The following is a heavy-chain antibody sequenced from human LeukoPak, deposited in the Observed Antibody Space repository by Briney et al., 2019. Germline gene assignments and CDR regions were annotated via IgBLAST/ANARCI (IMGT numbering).Heavy chain of an antibody. J-gene: IGHJ4*02. Sequence: GGSLRLSCAASGFTFSSYEMNWVRQAPGKGLEWVSAISGSGGSTYYADSVKGRFTISRDNSKNTLYLQMNSLRAEDTAVYYCAKDQLYDSSEGDYWGQGTLVTVSS. V-gene: IGHV3-23*01. CDR1: GFTFSSYE. CDR2: ISGSGGST. D-gene: IGHD3-22*01. CDR3: AKDQLYDSSEGDY.